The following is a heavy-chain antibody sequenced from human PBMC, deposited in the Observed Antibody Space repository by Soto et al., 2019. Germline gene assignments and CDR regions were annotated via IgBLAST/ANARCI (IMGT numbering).Heavy chain of an antibody. CDR3: AKCNRVGTWGPSTYYFDY. D-gene: IGHD7-27*01. J-gene: IGHJ4*02. CDR1: GFTFSSYA. V-gene: IGHV3-23*01. Sequence: EVQLLESGGGLVQPGGSLRLSCAASGFTFSSYALSWVRQAPGKGLEWVSAISGSGGSTYYADSVKGRFTISRDNSKNTLYLQMNSLRAEDTAVYYCAKCNRVGTWGPSTYYFDYWGQGTLVTVSS. CDR2: ISGSGGST.